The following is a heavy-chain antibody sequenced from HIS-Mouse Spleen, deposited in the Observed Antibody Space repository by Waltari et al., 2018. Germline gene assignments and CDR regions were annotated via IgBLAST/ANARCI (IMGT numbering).Heavy chain of an antibody. CDR3: AKASSGWLDY. CDR2: ISYDGSNK. D-gene: IGHD6-19*01. CDR1: GFSFSSDG. J-gene: IGHJ4*02. V-gene: IGHV3-30*18. Sequence: QVQLVESGGGVVQPGRSLRLSCAAAGFSFSSDGMPWVRQAPGKGLEWVAVISYDGSNKYYADSVKGRFTISRDNSKNTLYLQMNSLRAEDTAVYYCAKASSGWLDYWGQGTLVTVSS.